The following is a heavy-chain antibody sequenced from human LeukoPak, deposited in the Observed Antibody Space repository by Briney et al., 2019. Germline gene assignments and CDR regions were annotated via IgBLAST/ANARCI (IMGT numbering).Heavy chain of an antibody. Sequence: PGGSLRLSCAASGFTFSDYYMSWIRQAPGKGLEWVSYISSSGSTIYYADSVKGRFTISRDNAKNSLYLQMNSLRAEDTAVYYCAREPFTSHRTYGMDVWGQGTTVTVSS. J-gene: IGHJ6*02. CDR2: ISSSGSTI. V-gene: IGHV3-11*01. CDR1: GFTFSDYY. CDR3: AREPFTSHRTYGMDV. D-gene: IGHD2-2*01.